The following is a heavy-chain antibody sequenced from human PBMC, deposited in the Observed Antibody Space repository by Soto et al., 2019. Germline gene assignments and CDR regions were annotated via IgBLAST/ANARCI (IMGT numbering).Heavy chain of an antibody. CDR3: ARGSAAAGPYYFDY. V-gene: IGHV1-3*01. D-gene: IGHD6-13*01. Sequence: ASVKGSCQASWFTLPTLAIHLGRPAPGQSLEWMGWINAGNGATKYSQNFQDRVTIARDTSANTAFMELSSLTSEDTAVYYCARGSAAAGPYYFDYWAQGTLVTVS. CDR1: WFTLPTLA. CDR2: INAGNGAT. J-gene: IGHJ4*02.